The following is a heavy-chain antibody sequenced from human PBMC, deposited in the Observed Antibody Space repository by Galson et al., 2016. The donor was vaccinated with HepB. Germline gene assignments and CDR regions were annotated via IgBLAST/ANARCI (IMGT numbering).Heavy chain of an antibody. CDR1: GFTFSDAW. CDR2: IKTRADGGTT. CDR3: ATPGFQSYLDY. Sequence: SLRLSCAASGFTFSDAWMNWVRQAPGKGLEWVGRIKTRADGGTTDLAPPEKGRFTISRGDSRDTVFLQMTGPRADDTATYSCATPGFQSYLDYWGQGARVTVPS. J-gene: IGHJ4*02. V-gene: IGHV3-15*01.